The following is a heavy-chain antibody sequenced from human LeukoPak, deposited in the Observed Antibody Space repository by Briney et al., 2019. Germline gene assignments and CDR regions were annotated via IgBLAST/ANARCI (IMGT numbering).Heavy chain of an antibody. V-gene: IGHV1-18*01. CDR1: GYTFSSYG. CDR3: ARGLSSSHEGIFDY. Sequence: GASVKVSCKASGYTFSSYGISWVRQAPGRGLEWMGWISAHNGNTNYAQKLQGRVTMTTDTSTSTAYMELRSLRSDDTAVYYSARGLSSSHEGIFDYWGQGTLVTVSS. J-gene: IGHJ4*02. CDR2: ISAHNGNT. D-gene: IGHD6-13*01.